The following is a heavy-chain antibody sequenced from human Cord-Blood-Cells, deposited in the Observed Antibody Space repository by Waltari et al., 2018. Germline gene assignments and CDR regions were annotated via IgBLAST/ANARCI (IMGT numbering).Heavy chain of an antibody. V-gene: IGHV3-21*01. CDR3: ASSTPYWYFDL. Sequence: EVQLVESGGGLVKPGGSLRLSCADSVFTFSSYSMNWVRRAPGKGLELFTSISSSSSYIYYADSVKGRFTISRDNAKNSLYLQMNSLRAEDTAVYYCASSTPYWYFDLWGRGTLVTVSS. CDR1: VFTFSSYS. CDR2: ISSSSSYI. J-gene: IGHJ2*01.